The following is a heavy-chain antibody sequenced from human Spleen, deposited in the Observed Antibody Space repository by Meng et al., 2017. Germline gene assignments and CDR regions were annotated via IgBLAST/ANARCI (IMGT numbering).Heavy chain of an antibody. D-gene: IGHD5-12*01. CDR1: GGSISSSSYY. CDR2: INYSGGT. CDR3: ARCYSGHDRSRVWGMDV. J-gene: IGHJ6*02. V-gene: IGHV4-39*07. Sequence: SETLSLTCTVSGGSISSSSYYWVWFRQPPGKGLEWIGTINYSGGTYYNPSLKSRVTISVDTSKNQFFLKLSSVTAADTVVYYYARCYSGHDRSRVWGMDVWGQGTTVTVSS.